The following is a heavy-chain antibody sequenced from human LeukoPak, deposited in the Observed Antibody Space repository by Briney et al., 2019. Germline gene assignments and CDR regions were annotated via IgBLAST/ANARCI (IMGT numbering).Heavy chain of an antibody. D-gene: IGHD3-10*01. CDR1: GDTFTSYD. CDR3: ARGSHYGSGSYCSY. V-gene: IGHV1-8*01. CDR2: MNPNSGNT. J-gene: IGHJ4*02. Sequence: GASGKVSCKASGDTFTSYDINWVRQATGQGLEWMGWMNPNSGNTGYAQKFQGRVTMTRNTSISTAYMELSSLRSEDTAVYYCARGSHYGSGSYCSYWVQGTLVTVSS.